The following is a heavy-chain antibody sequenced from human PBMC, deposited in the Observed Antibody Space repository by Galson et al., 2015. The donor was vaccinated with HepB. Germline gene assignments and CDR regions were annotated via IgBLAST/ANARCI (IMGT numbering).Heavy chain of an antibody. J-gene: IGHJ4*02. CDR3: AKDRDQPLLWFDY. CDR1: GFTFSSYA. V-gene: IGHV3-23*01. D-gene: IGHD2-2*01. Sequence: SLRFSCAASGFTFSSYAMSWVRQAPGKGLEWVSAISGSGGSTYYADSVKGRFTISRDNSKNTLYLQMNSLRAEDTAVYYCAKDRDQPLLWFDYWGQGTLVTVSS. CDR2: ISGSGGST.